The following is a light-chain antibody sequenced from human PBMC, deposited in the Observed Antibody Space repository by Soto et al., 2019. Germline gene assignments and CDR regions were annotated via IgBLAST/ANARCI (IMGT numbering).Light chain of an antibody. CDR2: GAS. V-gene: IGKV3-15*01. Sequence: EIVMTQSPATLSVSPVERATLSCRASQSVSSNLAWYQQKPGQAPRLLIYGASTRATGIPARFSGSGSGTEFTLTISSLQPEDFATYYCQQLNSYPLTFGGGTKVDIK. J-gene: IGKJ4*01. CDR3: QQLNSYPLT. CDR1: QSVSSN.